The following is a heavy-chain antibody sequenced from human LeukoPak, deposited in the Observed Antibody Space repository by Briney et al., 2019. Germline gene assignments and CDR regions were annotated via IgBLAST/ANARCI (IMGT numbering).Heavy chain of an antibody. D-gene: IGHD6-19*01. CDR3: ARDPPLAGTYAFDI. Sequence: SVKVSCKASGGTFSSYAISWVRQAPGQGLEWMGRIIPILGIANYAQKFQGRVTITADKSTSTAYMELSSLRSEDTAVYYCARDPPLAGTYAFDIWGQGTMVTVSS. CDR2: IIPILGIA. J-gene: IGHJ3*02. CDR1: GGTFSSYA. V-gene: IGHV1-69*04.